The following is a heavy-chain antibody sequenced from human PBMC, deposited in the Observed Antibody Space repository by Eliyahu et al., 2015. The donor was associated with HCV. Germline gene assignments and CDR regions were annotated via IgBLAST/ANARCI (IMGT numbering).Heavy chain of an antibody. CDR1: GFXFXSYA. V-gene: IGHV3-23*01. D-gene: IGHD4-17*01. CDR3: AVEGDYGDYGEVGPKLSFDY. Sequence: EVQLLESGGGLVQPGGSLRLSXAASGFXFXSYAMXWVRQAPGKGLEWVSAISGSGGRTYSADSVKGRFTISRDNSKNTLYLQMNSLRAEDTAVYYCAVEGDYGDYGEVGPKLSFDYWGQGTLVTVSS. J-gene: IGHJ4*02. CDR2: ISGSGGRT.